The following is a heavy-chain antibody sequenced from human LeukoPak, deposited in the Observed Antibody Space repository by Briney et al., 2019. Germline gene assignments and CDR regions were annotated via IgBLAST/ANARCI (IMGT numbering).Heavy chain of an antibody. CDR1: GFTFSSYG. V-gene: IGHV3-23*01. D-gene: IGHD4-23*01. J-gene: IGHJ4*02. CDR2: ISGSGGST. Sequence: GGSLRLSCAASGFTFSSYGMSWVRQAPGKGLEWVSAISGSGGSTYYADSVKGRFTISRDNSKNTLYLQMNSLRAEDTAVYYCAKGFDYGGNSHYFDYWGQGTLVTVSS. CDR3: AKGFDYGGNSHYFDY.